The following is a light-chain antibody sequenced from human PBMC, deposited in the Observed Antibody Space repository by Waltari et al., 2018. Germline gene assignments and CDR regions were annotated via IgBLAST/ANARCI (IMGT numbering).Light chain of an antibody. V-gene: IGKV3-15*01. CDR2: SAS. Sequence: ETVMTQSPATLPAFPGERVTLSCGASQSISSHLAWYQQKPGQPPRLVIYSASSRATGVPVRFSGSGSGTDFTLTISSLQSEDFAVYYCQQYNNWPLIFGGGTKVEL. J-gene: IGKJ4*01. CDR3: QQYNNWPLI. CDR1: QSISSH.